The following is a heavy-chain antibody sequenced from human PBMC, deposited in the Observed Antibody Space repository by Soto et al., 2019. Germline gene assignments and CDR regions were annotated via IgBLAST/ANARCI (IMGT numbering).Heavy chain of an antibody. D-gene: IGHD3-3*01. CDR1: GFTFSSYA. J-gene: IGHJ5*02. Sequence: GSLRLSCAASGFTFSSYAMHWVRQAPGKGLEYVSAISSNGGSTYYANSVKGRFTISRDNSKNTLYLQMGSLRAEDMAVYYCARDYDFYDPWGQGTLVTVSS. V-gene: IGHV3-64*01. CDR2: ISSNGGST. CDR3: ARDYDFYDP.